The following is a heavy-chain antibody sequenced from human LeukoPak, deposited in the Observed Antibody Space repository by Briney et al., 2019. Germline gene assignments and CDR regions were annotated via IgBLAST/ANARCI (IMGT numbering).Heavy chain of an antibody. V-gene: IGHV1-18*01. CDR2: ISAYNGNT. D-gene: IGHD1-26*01. Sequence: ASVKVSCKASGYTFTSYGIIWVRQAPGQGLEWMGWISAYNGNTNYAQKLQGRVTMTTDTSTSTAYMELRSLRSDDTAVYYCARDRSVGATTTNAFDIWGQGTMVTVSS. CDR3: ARDRSVGATTTNAFDI. CDR1: GYTFTSYG. J-gene: IGHJ3*02.